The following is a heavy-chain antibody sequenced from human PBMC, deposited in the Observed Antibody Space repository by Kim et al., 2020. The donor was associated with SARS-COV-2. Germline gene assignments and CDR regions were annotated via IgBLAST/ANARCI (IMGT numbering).Heavy chain of an antibody. V-gene: IGHV4-59*13. CDR1: GDSMSSNY. Sequence: SETLPLTCIVSGDSMSSNYWSWIRQSPTKGLEWLGYIHHSGTTNYNPSLKSRVTMSVDTSKNEFSLKGRSMTAADTTVYYWARDLLEVDY. J-gene: IGHJ4*01. CDR2: IHHSGTT. CDR3: ARDLLEVDY.